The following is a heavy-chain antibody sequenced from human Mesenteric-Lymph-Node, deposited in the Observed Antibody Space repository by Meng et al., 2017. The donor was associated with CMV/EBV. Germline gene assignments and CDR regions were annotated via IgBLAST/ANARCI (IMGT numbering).Heavy chain of an antibody. D-gene: IGHD3-16*01. CDR1: GGSISSSSYY. Sequence: SETLSLTCTVSGGSISSSSYYWGWIRQPPGKGLEWIGSIYHSGSTYYNPSLKSRLTISVDTSKNQFSLKLSSVTAADTALYYCARDILGGGWDFDHWGQGTLVTVSS. V-gene: IGHV4-39*07. CDR2: IYHSGST. CDR3: ARDILGGGWDFDH. J-gene: IGHJ4*02.